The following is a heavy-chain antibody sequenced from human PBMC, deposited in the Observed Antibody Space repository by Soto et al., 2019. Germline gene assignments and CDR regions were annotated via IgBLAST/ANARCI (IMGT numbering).Heavy chain of an antibody. CDR3: ARDLSRYCSGGSCYQIDWFAP. J-gene: IGHJ5*02. D-gene: IGHD2-15*01. CDR1: CYTFTSYG. Sequence: QVQLVQSGAEVKKPGASVKVSCKASCYTFTSYGISWVRQAPGQGLELMGWISAYNGNTNYAQKLQGRITLTTDTSTSTAYMELRSLRSDDTAVYYCARDLSRYCSGGSCYQIDWFAPWGQGTLVTVSS. CDR2: ISAYNGNT. V-gene: IGHV1-18*04.